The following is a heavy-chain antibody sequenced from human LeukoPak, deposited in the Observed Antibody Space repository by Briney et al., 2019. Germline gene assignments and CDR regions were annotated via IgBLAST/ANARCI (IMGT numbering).Heavy chain of an antibody. J-gene: IGHJ4*02. CDR2: ISGSGGST. D-gene: IGHD6-13*01. CDR1: GFPFSSYA. CDR3: ARDTTGYPDY. Sequence: GASLGLSFAASGFPFSSYAMSWVRQAPGKGLEWVSAISGSGGSTYYADSVKGRFTISRDNSKNTLYLQMNSLRAEDTAVYYCARDTTGYPDYWGQGTLVTVSS. V-gene: IGHV3-23*01.